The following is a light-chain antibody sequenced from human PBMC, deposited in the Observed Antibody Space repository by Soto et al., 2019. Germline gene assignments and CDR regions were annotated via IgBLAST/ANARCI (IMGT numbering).Light chain of an antibody. CDR2: DAS. V-gene: IGKV3-11*01. CDR3: QQRINWPLT. CDR1: QSVSSY. Sequence: EIVLTQSPATLSLSPGERATLSCRASQSVSSYLAWYQQKPGQAPRLLIYDASTRATGIPPRFSGSGSGTDFTFTISSLEPEDSGVYYCQQRINWPLTFGGGTKVDIK. J-gene: IGKJ4*01.